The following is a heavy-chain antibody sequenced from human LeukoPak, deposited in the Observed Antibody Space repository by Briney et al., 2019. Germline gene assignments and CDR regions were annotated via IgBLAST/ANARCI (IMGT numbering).Heavy chain of an antibody. CDR2: IYYSGST. CDR1: GGSISSSSYY. V-gene: IGHV4-39*01. J-gene: IGHJ4*02. CDR3: ASYNGRRDGYNFGY. Sequence: PSETLSLTCTVSGGSISSSSYYWGWIRQPPGKGLEWLGSIYYSGSTYYNPSLKSRVTISVDTSKNQFSLKLISVTAADTAVYYCASYNGRRDGYNFGYWGQGTRVTVSS. D-gene: IGHD5-24*01.